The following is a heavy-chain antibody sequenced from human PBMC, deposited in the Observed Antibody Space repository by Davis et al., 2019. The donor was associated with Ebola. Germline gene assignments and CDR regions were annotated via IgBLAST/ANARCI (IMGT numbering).Heavy chain of an antibody. CDR2: ISGSGDST. V-gene: IGHV3-23*01. CDR3: AIPDCSGANCYSVYIKN. D-gene: IGHD2-15*01. J-gene: IGHJ4*02. Sequence: GESLKISCAASGFTFSSYAVTWVRQAPGKGLEWVSTISGSGDSTYYADSVKGRLTISRDNAKNSLYLQMNSLRAEDTAVYYCAIPDCSGANCYSVYIKNWGQGTLVTVSS. CDR1: GFTFSSYA.